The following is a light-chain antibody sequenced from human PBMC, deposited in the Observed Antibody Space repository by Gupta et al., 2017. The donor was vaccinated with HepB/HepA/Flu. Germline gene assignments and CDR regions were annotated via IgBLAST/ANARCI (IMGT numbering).Light chain of an antibody. CDR3: QQFDSAPLT. J-gene: IGKJ4*01. CDR1: QDISSY. Sequence: DIRMTQSPSSLSASVGDRVTITCRASQDISSYLSWYQQKPGKAPNLLIYAASNLRSGVPSTFSGSGSGTDFTLTISSLQPEDFATYYCQQFDSAPLTFGGGTKVEIK. V-gene: IGKV1-39*01. CDR2: AAS.